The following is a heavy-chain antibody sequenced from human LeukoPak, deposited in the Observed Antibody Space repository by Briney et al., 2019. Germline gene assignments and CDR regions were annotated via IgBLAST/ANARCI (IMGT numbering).Heavy chain of an antibody. CDR2: IKEDGRGK. CDR3: ARDSDHIDGANFAY. CDR1: GFTFSSYW. V-gene: IGHV3-7*01. Sequence: PGGSLRLSCAASGFTFSSYWMNWVRQAPGKGLEWVANIKEDGRGKYYVDSVKGRFTISRDNAKKSLYLQMNSLRAEDTAVYYCARDSDHIDGANFAYWGQGTLVTVSS. J-gene: IGHJ4*02. D-gene: IGHD1-14*01.